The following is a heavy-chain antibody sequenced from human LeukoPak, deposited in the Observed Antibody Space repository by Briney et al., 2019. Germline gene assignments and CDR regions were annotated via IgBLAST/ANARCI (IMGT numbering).Heavy chain of an antibody. Sequence: SETLSLTCAVYGGSFSGYYWSWIRQPPGKGLEWIGEINHSGSTNYNPSLKSRATISVDTSKDQFSLKLSSVTAADTAVYYCARRTALIDYWGQGTLVTVSS. CDR2: INHSGST. CDR1: GGSFSGYY. D-gene: IGHD5-18*01. V-gene: IGHV4-34*01. CDR3: ARRTALIDY. J-gene: IGHJ4*02.